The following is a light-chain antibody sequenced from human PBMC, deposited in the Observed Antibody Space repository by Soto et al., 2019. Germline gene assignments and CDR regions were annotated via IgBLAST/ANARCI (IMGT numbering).Light chain of an antibody. CDR2: GAS. Sequence: IVLTQSPGTLSLSPGERATLSCKSSQRVSRSNIGWYQQKPGQAPSLLIYGASKRTTGVPDRFSGSGSDTEFTLIISSLQPEDFVTYYCQQSYSTPITFGQGTRLEIK. J-gene: IGKJ5*01. CDR3: QQSYSTPIT. V-gene: IGKV3-20*01. CDR1: QRVSRSN.